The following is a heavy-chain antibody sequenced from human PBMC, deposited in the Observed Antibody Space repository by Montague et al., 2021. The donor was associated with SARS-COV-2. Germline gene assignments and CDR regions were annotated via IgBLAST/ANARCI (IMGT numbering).Heavy chain of an antibody. J-gene: IGHJ4*02. Sequence: SLRLSCAASGFIFDDYTMHWVRQAPGKGLEWVSGISWDSGSIGYADSVKGRFTISRDNAKNSLYLQMNSLRVEDTALYYCAGYSSGSYPMYWGQGTLVTVSS. CDR2: ISWDSGSI. CDR3: AGYSSGSYPMY. V-gene: IGHV3-9*01. CDR1: GFIFDDYT. D-gene: IGHD6-19*01.